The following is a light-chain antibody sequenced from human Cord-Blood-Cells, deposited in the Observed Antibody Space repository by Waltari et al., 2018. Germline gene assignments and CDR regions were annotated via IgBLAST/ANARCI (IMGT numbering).Light chain of an antibody. CDR1: QSISSY. J-gene: IGKJ1*01. CDR2: AAS. Sequence: DIQMTQSPSSLSASVGDRVTITYRASQSISSYLNWYQQKPGKAPKLLIYAASSLQSGVPSRFSGSGSGTEFTLTISSLQPEDFATYYCQQSYSTPCTFGQGTKVEIK. V-gene: IGKV1-39*01. CDR3: QQSYSTPCT.